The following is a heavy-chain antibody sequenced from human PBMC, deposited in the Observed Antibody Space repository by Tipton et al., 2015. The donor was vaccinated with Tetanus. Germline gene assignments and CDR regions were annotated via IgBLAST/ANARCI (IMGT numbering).Heavy chain of an antibody. CDR1: GFTFTDYS. Sequence: GSLRLSCAASGFTFTDYSLIWVRQAPGKGLEWVSSLGTTSGYIFYADSVKGRFTISRDDAKNSLFLQMNSLRDEDTAVYYCARGLCTSSSCPKHYFDYWGQGTLVTVSS. J-gene: IGHJ4*02. CDR3: ARGLCTSSSCPKHYFDY. CDR2: LGTTSGYI. V-gene: IGHV3-21*01. D-gene: IGHD2-2*01.